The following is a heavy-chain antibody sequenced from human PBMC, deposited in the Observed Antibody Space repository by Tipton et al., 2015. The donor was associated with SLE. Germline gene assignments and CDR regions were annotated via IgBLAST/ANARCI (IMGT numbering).Heavy chain of an antibody. J-gene: IGHJ4*02. Sequence: LSCTVSGGSISSYYWSWIRQPPGKGLEWIGYIYYSGSTNYNPSLKSRVTISVDTSKNQFSLKLSSVTAADTAVYYCASGGYYYDRGFGYWGQGTLVTVSS. CDR1: GGSISSYY. V-gene: IGHV4-59*01. CDR3: ASGGYYYDRGFGY. CDR2: IYYSGST. D-gene: IGHD3-22*01.